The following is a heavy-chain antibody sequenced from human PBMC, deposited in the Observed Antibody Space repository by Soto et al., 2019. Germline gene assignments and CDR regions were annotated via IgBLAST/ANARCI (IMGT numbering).Heavy chain of an antibody. D-gene: IGHD2-2*01. CDR3: ARGLYYCSSTSCYDLPLYYYYYYGMDV. J-gene: IGHJ6*02. V-gene: IGHV1-2*04. Sequence: ASVKVSCKASGYTFTGYYMHWVRQAPGQGLEWMGWINPNSGGPNYAQKFQGWVTMTRDTSISTAYMELSRLRSDDTAVYYCARGLYYCSSTSCYDLPLYYYYYYGMDVWGQGTTVTVSS. CDR2: INPNSGGP. CDR1: GYTFTGYY.